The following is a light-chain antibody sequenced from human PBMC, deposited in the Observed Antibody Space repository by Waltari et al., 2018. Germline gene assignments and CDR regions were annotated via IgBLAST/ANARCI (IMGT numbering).Light chain of an antibody. CDR2: GAS. Sequence: ETVFTQSQGTLSLSPGERATLFCRASQCITSSHLAWYQQKPGQAPRLLIYGASSRATSLPDSFSGSGSGTDFTLTITRLEPEEFAVYYCQQYGNSPRTFGQGTEVEIK. J-gene: IGKJ1*01. V-gene: IGKV3-20*01. CDR3: QQYGNSPRT. CDR1: QCITSSH.